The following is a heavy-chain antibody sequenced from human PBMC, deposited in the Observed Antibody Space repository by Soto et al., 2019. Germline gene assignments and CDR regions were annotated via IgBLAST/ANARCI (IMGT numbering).Heavy chain of an antibody. J-gene: IGHJ4*02. CDR3: ARDFRGSASQDDY. CDR1: GFTFSSYS. V-gene: IGHV3-21*01. Sequence: PGGSLRLSCAASGFTFSSYSMNWARQAPGKGLEWVSSISSSSSYIYYADSVKGRFTISRDNAKNSLYLQMNSLRAEDTAVYYCARDFRGSASQDDYWGQGTLVTVSS. CDR2: ISSSSSYI. D-gene: IGHD3-10*01.